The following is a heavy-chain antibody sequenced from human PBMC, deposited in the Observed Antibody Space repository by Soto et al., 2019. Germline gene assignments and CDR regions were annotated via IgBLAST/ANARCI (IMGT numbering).Heavy chain of an antibody. J-gene: IGHJ5*02. CDR1: GYTFTSYD. CDR3: ARTPDILTGYYLSSGWFDP. V-gene: IGHV1-8*01. CDR2: MNPNSGNT. D-gene: IGHD3-9*01. Sequence: GASVKVSCKASGYTFTSYDINWVRQATGQGLEWVGWMNPNSGNTGYAQKFQGRVTMTRNTSISTAYMELSSLRSEDTAVYYCARTPDILTGYYLSSGWFDPWGQGTLVTVSS.